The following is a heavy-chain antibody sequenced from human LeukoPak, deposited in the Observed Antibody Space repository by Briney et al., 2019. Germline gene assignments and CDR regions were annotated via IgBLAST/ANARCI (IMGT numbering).Heavy chain of an antibody. D-gene: IGHD1-26*01. CDR1: GGTFSSYA. J-gene: IGHJ4*02. CDR3: AREGVGATKRGAFDY. V-gene: IGHV1-69*13. Sequence: SVKVSCKASGGTFSSYAISWVRQAPGQGLEWMGGIIPIFGTANYAQKFQGRVTITADESTSTAYMELSSLRFEDTAVYYCAREGVGATKRGAFDYWGQGTLVTVSS. CDR2: IIPIFGTA.